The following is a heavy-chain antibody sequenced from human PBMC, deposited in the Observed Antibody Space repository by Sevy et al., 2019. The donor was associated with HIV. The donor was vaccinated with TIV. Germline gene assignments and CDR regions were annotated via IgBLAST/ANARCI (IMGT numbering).Heavy chain of an antibody. CDR3: VREGCTKPHDY. CDR1: GFTFSRYT. V-gene: IGHV3-23*01. CDR2: FCFGDGMM. J-gene: IGHJ4*02. Sequence: GGSLRLSCAASGFTFSRYTMTWVRQAPGKGLEWVSTFCFGDGMMNYADSAKGRFTISRDNSKNTLYLQMNSLRAEDTAIYYCVREGCTKPHDYWGQGTLVTVSS. D-gene: IGHD2-8*01.